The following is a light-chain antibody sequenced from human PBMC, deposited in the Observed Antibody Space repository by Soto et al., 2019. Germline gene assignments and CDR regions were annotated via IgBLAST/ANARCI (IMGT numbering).Light chain of an antibody. Sequence: EIVLTQSPATLSVSPGERAALSCRASQSVSNNLAWYQQRPGKPPSLLIFGASTRATGIPARFSGSGSEAEFALTISTLQSEDFAVYYCQQYSVWPLTFGGGTKVEIK. CDR1: QSVSNN. J-gene: IGKJ4*01. CDR2: GAS. V-gene: IGKV3D-15*01. CDR3: QQYSVWPLT.